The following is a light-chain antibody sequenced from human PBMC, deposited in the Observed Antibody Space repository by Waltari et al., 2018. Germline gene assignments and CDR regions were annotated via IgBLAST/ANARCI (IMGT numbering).Light chain of an antibody. CDR1: SGHSNFA. CDR2: LRSDGSH. CDR3: QTWGTGIQV. Sequence: QLVLTQSPSASASLGASVKLTCTLSSGHSNFAIACPQQQPEKGPRYLTKLRSDGSHSKGDGSPDRFSGSSSGAERYLTISSLQSEDEADYYCQTWGTGIQVFGGGTKLTVL. V-gene: IGLV4-69*01. J-gene: IGLJ2*01.